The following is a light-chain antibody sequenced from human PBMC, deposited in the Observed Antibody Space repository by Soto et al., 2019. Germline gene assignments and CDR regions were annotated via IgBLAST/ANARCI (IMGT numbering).Light chain of an antibody. V-gene: IGKV1-27*01. Sequence: DIQMTQSPSSLSASVGDRVTITCRASQGISNYFAWCQQKPGKVPKLLIYAASTLQSGVPSRFSGSGSGTDFTLTISSLQPEDVATYYCQKYNSAPPDTFGQGTKLEIK. J-gene: IGKJ2*01. CDR1: QGISNY. CDR2: AAS. CDR3: QKYNSAPPDT.